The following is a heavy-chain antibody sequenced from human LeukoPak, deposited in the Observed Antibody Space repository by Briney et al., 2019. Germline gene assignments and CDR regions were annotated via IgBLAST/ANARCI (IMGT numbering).Heavy chain of an antibody. CDR2: IHTSWTT. CDR1: GGSMSSYY. Sequence: PSETLSLTCTVSGGSMSSYYWSFIRQPAGKGLECVVRIHTSWTTYYNPSLKSRVTISLDTSKRHFFLNLTSVTAADTAVYYCARHPLGYFDISGPDYWGQGTLVTVSS. CDR3: ARHPLGYFDISGPDY. D-gene: IGHD3-22*01. V-gene: IGHV4-4*07. J-gene: IGHJ4*02.